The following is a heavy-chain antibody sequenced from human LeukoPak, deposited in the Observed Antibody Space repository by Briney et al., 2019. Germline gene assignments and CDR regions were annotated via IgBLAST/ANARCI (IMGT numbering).Heavy chain of an antibody. J-gene: IGHJ4*02. V-gene: IGHV4-59*01. CDR2: IYYSGST. D-gene: IGHD6-13*01. CDR1: GCSISSYY. CDR3: ARGGIAAAAYYFDY. Sequence: SETLSLTCTVSGCSISSYYLSWVRQPPGKGLEWIGDIYYSGSTNYNPSLKSQVTVSVDTSKNKFSLKLSCVTAADTAVYYCARGGIAAAAYYFDYWGQGTLVTVSS.